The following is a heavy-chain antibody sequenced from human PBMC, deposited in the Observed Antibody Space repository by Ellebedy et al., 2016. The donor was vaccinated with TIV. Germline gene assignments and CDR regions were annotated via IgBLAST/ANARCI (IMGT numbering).Heavy chain of an antibody. CDR2: IYHSGST. D-gene: IGHD6-19*01. V-gene: IGHV4-4*02. Sequence: MPSETLSLTCAVSGGSISSSNWWSWVRQPPGKGLEWNGEIYHSGSTNYNPSLKSRVTISVDKSKNQFSLKLSSVTAADTAVYYCARVRGGGGEWYSSGWLDYWGQGTLVTVSS. J-gene: IGHJ4*02. CDR1: GGSISSSNW. CDR3: ARVRGGGGEWYSSGWLDY.